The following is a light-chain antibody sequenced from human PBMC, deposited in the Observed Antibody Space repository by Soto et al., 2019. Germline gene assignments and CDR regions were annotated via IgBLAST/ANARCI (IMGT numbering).Light chain of an antibody. CDR3: SSHAGNNNYV. CDR1: SSDVGAYNY. V-gene: IGLV2-8*01. CDR2: EVS. Sequence: QSALTQPPSASGSVGQSVTISCTGTSSDVGAYNYVSRYQQHPGKAPKLMIYEVSKRPSGVPDRFSGSKSGYTASLTVSGLQAEDEADYYCSSHAGNNNYVFGTGTKVTVL. J-gene: IGLJ1*01.